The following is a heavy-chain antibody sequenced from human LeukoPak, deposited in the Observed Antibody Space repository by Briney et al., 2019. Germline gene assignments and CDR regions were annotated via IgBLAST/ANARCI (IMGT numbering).Heavy chain of an antibody. CDR3: ARQVSYGDYGRYYFDY. J-gene: IGHJ4*02. CDR1: GGSISSSSYY. V-gene: IGHV4-39*01. D-gene: IGHD4-17*01. Sequence: SETLSLTCTVSGGSISSSSYYWGWIRQPPGKGLEWIGSIYYSGSTYYDPSLKSRVTISVDTTKKQFSLKLSSVTAADTAVYYCARQVSYGDYGRYYFDYWGQGTLVTVS. CDR2: IYYSGST.